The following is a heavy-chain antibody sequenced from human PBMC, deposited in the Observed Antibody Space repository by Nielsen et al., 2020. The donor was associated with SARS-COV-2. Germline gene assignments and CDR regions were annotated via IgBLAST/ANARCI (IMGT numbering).Heavy chain of an antibody. V-gene: IGHV4-31*03. CDR1: GGSISSSSYY. CDR2: RAYSGNT. J-gene: IGHJ5*02. D-gene: IGHD2-8*01. CDR3: ARGNGWFDP. Sequence: SETLSLTCTVSGGSISSSSYYWGWIRQHPRKGLEWIGDRAYSGNTYYNPSLKSRLSIYVDTSKNLFSLRLTSVTTADTATYYCARGNGWFDPWGQGTRVTVSS.